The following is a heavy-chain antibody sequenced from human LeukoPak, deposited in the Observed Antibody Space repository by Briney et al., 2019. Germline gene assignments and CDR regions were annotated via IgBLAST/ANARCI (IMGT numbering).Heavy chain of an antibody. V-gene: IGHV1-69*13. J-gene: IGHJ3*02. CDR1: GYTFTGYY. CDR3: ARGTLGYCSSTSCSGAFDI. CDR2: IIPIFGTA. D-gene: IGHD2-2*01. Sequence: ASVKVSCKASGYTFTGYYMHWVRQAPGQGLEWMGGIIPIFGTANYAQKFQGRVTITADESTSTAYMELSSLRSEDTAVYYCARGTLGYCSSTSCSGAFDIWGQGTMVTVSS.